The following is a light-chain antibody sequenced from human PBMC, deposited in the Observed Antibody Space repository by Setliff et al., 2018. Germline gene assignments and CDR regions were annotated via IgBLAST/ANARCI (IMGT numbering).Light chain of an antibody. Sequence: QSALTQPASVSGSPGQSITISCTGTRSDVGGYNYVSWYQQHPGKVPKLMIYEVSNRPSGVSNRFSGSKSGNTASLTISRLQTEDEAAYYCTSYTISSTEVFGTGTKVTVL. CDR3: TSYTISSTEV. CDR1: RSDVGGYNY. V-gene: IGLV2-14*01. J-gene: IGLJ1*01. CDR2: EVS.